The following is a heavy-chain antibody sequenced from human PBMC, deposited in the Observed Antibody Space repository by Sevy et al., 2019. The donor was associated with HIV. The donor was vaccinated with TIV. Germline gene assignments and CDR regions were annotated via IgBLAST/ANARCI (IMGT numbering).Heavy chain of an antibody. Sequence: GGSLRLSCAASGFTFSSYSMNWVRQAPGKGLEWVSYISSSSSTIYYADSVKGRFTISRDNAKNSLYLQMNSLRDEDTAVYYCARDAMGTAMEVGDYFDYWGQGTLVTVSS. J-gene: IGHJ4*02. CDR3: ARDAMGTAMEVGDYFDY. CDR1: GFTFSSYS. V-gene: IGHV3-48*02. CDR2: ISSSSSTI. D-gene: IGHD5-18*01.